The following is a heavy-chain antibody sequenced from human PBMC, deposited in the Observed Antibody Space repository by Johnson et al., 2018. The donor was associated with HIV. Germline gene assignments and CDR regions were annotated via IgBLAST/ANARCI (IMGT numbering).Heavy chain of an antibody. CDR3: ARGSRYTHDNDDVYLLHAFDI. CDR2: ISYDGSNK. J-gene: IGHJ3*02. Sequence: QVQLVESGGGVVRPGRSLRLSCAASGFTFSSYAMHWVRQAPGKGLEWVAVISYDGSNKYYADSVKGRFTISRDSSKNTLYLQVNSLRAEDTAVYYCARGSRYTHDNDDVYLLHAFDIWGQGTKVTVS. CDR1: GFTFSSYA. V-gene: IGHV3-30*04. D-gene: IGHD3-16*01.